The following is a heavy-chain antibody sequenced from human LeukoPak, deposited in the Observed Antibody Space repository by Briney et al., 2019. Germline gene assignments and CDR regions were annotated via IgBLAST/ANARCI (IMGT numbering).Heavy chain of an antibody. CDR1: GYTFTSYF. CDR2: INPSTSGT. CDR3: ARDRGNDGGFVQ. D-gene: IGHD3-16*01. V-gene: IGHV1-46*01. Sequence: ASVKVSCKASGYTFTSYFVHWVRQAPGQGLEWMGMINPSTSGTSYAQKFQGRVTMTRDTSTSTVYMELSSLRSEDTAMYYCARDRGNDGGFVQWGQGTLVTVSS. J-gene: IGHJ4*02.